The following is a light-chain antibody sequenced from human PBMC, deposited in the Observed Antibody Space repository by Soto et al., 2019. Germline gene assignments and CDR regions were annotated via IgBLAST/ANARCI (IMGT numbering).Light chain of an antibody. CDR2: KAS. CDR3: QQFET. Sequence: DIQMTQSPSTLSASVGDRVTITCRASQSISSWLAWYQQKPGKAPKLLIYKASSLESGVPSRFSGSGSGTEFTLTIRSLQPDYFATYYCQQFETFGQGTKVEIK. V-gene: IGKV1-5*03. CDR1: QSISSW. J-gene: IGKJ1*01.